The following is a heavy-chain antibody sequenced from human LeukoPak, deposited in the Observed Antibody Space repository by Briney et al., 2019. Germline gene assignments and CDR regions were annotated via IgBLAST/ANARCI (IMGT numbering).Heavy chain of an antibody. CDR3: ARDRGEVGYIGYELESSWFDP. D-gene: IGHD5-12*01. J-gene: IGHJ5*02. CDR1: GGTFSSYA. V-gene: IGHV1-69*05. CDR2: IIPIFGTA. Sequence: ASVKVSCKASGGTFSSYAISWVRQAPGQGLEWMGRIIPIFGTANYAQKFQGRVTITTDESTSTAYMELSSLRSEDTAVYYCARDRGEVGYIGYELESSWFDPWGQGTLVTVSS.